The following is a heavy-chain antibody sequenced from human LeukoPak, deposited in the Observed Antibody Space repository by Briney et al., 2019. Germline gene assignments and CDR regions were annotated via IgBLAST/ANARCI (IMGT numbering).Heavy chain of an antibody. CDR3: ARGDYDILTGYPTHDY. V-gene: IGHV5-51*01. CDR1: GYSFTSYW. Sequence: RESLKISCKGSGYSFTSYWIGWVRQMPGKGLEWMRIIYPGDSDTRYSPSFQGQVTISADKSISTAYLQWSSLKASDTAMYYCARGDYDILTGYPTHDYWGQGTLVPVSS. D-gene: IGHD3-9*01. CDR2: IYPGDSDT. J-gene: IGHJ4*02.